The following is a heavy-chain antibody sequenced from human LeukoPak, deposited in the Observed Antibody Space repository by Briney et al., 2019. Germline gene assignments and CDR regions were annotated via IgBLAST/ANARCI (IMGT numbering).Heavy chain of an antibody. V-gene: IGHV3-33*01. CDR2: IWYDGSNK. D-gene: IGHD1-26*01. CDR1: GFTFSSYG. CDR3: ARDRNVGATPYYFDY. Sequence: GGSLRLSCAASGFTFSSYGMPWVRQAPGKGLEWVAVIWYDGSNKYYADSVKGRFTISRDNSKNTLYLQMNSLRAEDTAVYYCARDRNVGATPYYFDYWGQGTLVTVSS. J-gene: IGHJ4*02.